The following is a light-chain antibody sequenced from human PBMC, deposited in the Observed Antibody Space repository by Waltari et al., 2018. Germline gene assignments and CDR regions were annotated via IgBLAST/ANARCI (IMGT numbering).Light chain of an antibody. CDR3: GTWDSSLSAWV. CDR2: ANN. V-gene: IGLV1-51*01. CDR1: SATIENHY. Sequence: QSVLTHPPSVSAAPLHKVTLSCSGSSATIENHYLSRYHHLPGTAPKVLIYANNKRPSGIPDRFSGSKYGASATLGISGLQTGDEADYYCGTWDSSLSAWVFGGGTKLTVL. J-gene: IGLJ3*02.